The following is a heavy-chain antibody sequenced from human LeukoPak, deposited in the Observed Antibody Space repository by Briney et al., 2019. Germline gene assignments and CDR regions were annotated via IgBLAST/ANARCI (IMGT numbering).Heavy chain of an antibody. CDR2: IIPMFGTA. V-gene: IGHV1-69*05. CDR1: VGTFSSYA. J-gene: IGHJ3*02. Sequence: SVKVSFKASVGTFSSYAISWVGQAPGQGREWMDRIIPMFGTATYAKKFQGRVTITTNESTSTAYMELSSLRSEDTAVYYCAREEYGDYHDAFDIWGQGTMVTVSS. D-gene: IGHD4-17*01. CDR3: AREEYGDYHDAFDI.